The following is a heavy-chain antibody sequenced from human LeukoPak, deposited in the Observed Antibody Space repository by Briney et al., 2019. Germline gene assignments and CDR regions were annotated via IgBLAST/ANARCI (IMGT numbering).Heavy chain of an antibody. CDR2: IYHSGST. J-gene: IGHJ5*02. CDR1: GGSISSGGYS. V-gene: IGHV4-30-2*01. D-gene: IGHD4-11*01. Sequence: PSETLSLTCAVSGGSISSGGYSWSWIRQPPGKGLEWIGYIYHSGSTYYNPSLKSRVTISVDRSKNQSSLKLSSVTAADTAVYYCASDRLGWFDPWGQGTLVTVSS. CDR3: ASDRLGWFDP.